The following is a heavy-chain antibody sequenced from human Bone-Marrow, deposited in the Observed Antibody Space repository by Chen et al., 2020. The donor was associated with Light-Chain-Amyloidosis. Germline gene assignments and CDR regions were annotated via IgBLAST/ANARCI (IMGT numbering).Heavy chain of an antibody. CDR1: GFTFSSHA. J-gene: IGHJ4*02. D-gene: IGHD6-19*01. V-gene: IGHV3-21*02. Sequence: EIQLVESGGGLVKPGGSLRLSCAASGFTFSSHAMTWVRQAPGKGLEWLSSIRSNSYKYYADSVKGRFTISRDNAMNSVYLQMNSLRAEDTAIYYCARPTSVWLQLTTGGDFWGQGTLVTVSS. CDR3: ARPTSVWLQLTTGGDF. CDR2: IRSNSYK.